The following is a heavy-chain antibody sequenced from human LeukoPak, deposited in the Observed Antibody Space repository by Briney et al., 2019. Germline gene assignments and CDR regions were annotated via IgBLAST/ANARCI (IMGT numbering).Heavy chain of an antibody. CDR1: GYTLTELS. CDR3: ATGRQWLVQYYFDY. J-gene: IGHJ4*02. D-gene: IGHD6-19*01. Sequence: ASVKVSCKVSGYTLTELSMHWVRQAPGKGLEWMGGFDPEDGETIYAQKFQGRVTMTEDTSTVTAYMELSSLRSEDTAVYYCATGRQWLVQYYFDYWGQGTLVTVSS. V-gene: IGHV1-24*01. CDR2: FDPEDGET.